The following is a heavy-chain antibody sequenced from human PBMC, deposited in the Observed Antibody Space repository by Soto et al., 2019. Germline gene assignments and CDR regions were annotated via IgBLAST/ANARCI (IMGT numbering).Heavy chain of an antibody. CDR1: GGTFNSFG. Sequence: QVHVVQSGAEVKKPGSSVKVPCKAYGGTFNSFGIKWVRQAPGQGFEWVGGIIPVFGTINYAQKFRGRVTISADASTRTTYMELSSLRSDDTAVYYCAIENWGPGGHYFDYWGQGTLVTVSS. J-gene: IGHJ4*02. V-gene: IGHV1-69*01. CDR3: AIENWGPGGHYFDY. CDR2: IIPVFGTI. D-gene: IGHD7-27*01.